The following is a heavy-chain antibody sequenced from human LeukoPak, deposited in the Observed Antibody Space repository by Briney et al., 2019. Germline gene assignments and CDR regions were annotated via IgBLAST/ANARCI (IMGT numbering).Heavy chain of an antibody. CDR1: GGSISSYY. CDR2: IYTSGST. D-gene: IGHD3-3*01. J-gene: IGHJ5*02. Sequence: RPSETLSLTCTVSGGSISSYYWSWIRQPAGKGLEWIGRIYTSGSTNYNPSLKSRVTMSVDTSKNQFSLKLSSVTAADTAVYYCARDNRVHRTYYDFWSGRHSNWFDPWGQGTLVTVSS. CDR3: ARDNRVHRTYYDFWSGRHSNWFDP. V-gene: IGHV4-4*07.